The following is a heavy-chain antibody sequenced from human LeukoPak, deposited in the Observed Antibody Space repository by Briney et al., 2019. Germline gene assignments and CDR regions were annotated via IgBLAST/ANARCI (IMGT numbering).Heavy chain of an antibody. J-gene: IGHJ5*02. Sequence: GGSLRLSCAASGFTFSSYSMNWVRQAPGKGLEWVSYISSSSTIYYADSVKGRFTISRDNAKNSLYLQMNSLRAEDTAVYYCARGEYYYDSSGYYYNWFDPWGQGTLVTVSS. CDR3: ARGEYYYDSSGYYYNWFDP. CDR1: GFTFSSYS. CDR2: ISSSSTI. V-gene: IGHV3-48*04. D-gene: IGHD3-22*01.